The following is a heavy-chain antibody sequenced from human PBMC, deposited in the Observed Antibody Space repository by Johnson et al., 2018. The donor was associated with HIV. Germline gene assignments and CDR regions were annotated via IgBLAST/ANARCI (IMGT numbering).Heavy chain of an antibody. CDR3: AYRGDYDFWSGYPDAFDI. Sequence: MLLVESGGALVQPGGSLRLSCVASGFSFSDHFMDWVRQAPGKGLEWVSSVTGSGGTSYYADSVKGRFTISRDNSKNTLYLQMNSLRAEDTAVYYCAYRGDYDFWSGYPDAFDIWGRGTMVTVSS. D-gene: IGHD3-3*01. CDR2: VTGSGGTS. J-gene: IGHJ3*02. CDR1: GFSFSDHF. V-gene: IGHV3-23*04.